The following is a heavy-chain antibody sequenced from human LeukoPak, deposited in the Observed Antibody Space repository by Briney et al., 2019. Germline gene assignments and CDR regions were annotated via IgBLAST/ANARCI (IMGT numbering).Heavy chain of an antibody. CDR3: AKDHVRAVVPAAKPLNWFDP. V-gene: IGHV3-9*01. D-gene: IGHD2-2*02. Sequence: GRSLGLSCAASGFTFDDYAMHWVRQAPGKGLEWVSGISWNSGSIGYADSVKGRFTISRDNAKNSLYLQMNSLRAEDTAVYYCAKDHVRAVVPAAKPLNWFDPWGQGTLVTVSS. CDR2: ISWNSGSI. J-gene: IGHJ5*02. CDR1: GFTFDDYA.